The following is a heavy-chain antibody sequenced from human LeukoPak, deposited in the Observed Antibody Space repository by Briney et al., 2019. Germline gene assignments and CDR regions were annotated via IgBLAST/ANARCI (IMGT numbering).Heavy chain of an antibody. V-gene: IGHV3-21*01. Sequence: PGGSLRLSCEASGFTFSSYTMNWVRQAPGKGLEWVSSISYSSSYIYYADSVKGRFTISRDNAKNSLYLQMNSLRAEDTAVYYCVRDLHYYDSSAYHPVSYWGQGTLVTVSS. CDR3: VRDLHYYDSSAYHPVSY. J-gene: IGHJ4*02. CDR1: GFTFSSYT. CDR2: ISYSSSYI. D-gene: IGHD3-22*01.